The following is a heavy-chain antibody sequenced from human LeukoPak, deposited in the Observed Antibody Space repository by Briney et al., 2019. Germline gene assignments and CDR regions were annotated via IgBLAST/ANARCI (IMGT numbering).Heavy chain of an antibody. J-gene: IGHJ4*02. CDR3: VNTAMASGREFDY. CDR2: IYPWDSHT. V-gene: IGHV5-51*01. CDR1: VYSFTSYS. Sequence: PGESLKISCKGSVYSFTSYSICWVRQMPGKNLEWMGIIYPWDSHTRYSPSFQGQVTISADKPISTAYLQSSSLKASYTAMYYCVNTAMASGREFDYWGQGTLVTVSS. D-gene: IGHD5-18*01.